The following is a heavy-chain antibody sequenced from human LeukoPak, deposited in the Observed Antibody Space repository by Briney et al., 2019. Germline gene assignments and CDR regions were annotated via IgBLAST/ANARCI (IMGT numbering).Heavy chain of an antibody. CDR2: INHSGST. D-gene: IGHD1-1*01. CDR3: ARGDPNGTSPPDLDY. Sequence: TSQTLSLTCAVSGGSISSGGYSWSWIRQPPGKGLEWIGYINHSGSTNYNPSLKSRVTISVDTSKNQFSLKLSSVTAADTAVYYCARGDPNGTSPPDLDYWGQGTLVTVSS. CDR1: GGSISSGGYS. V-gene: IGHV4-30-2*01. J-gene: IGHJ4*02.